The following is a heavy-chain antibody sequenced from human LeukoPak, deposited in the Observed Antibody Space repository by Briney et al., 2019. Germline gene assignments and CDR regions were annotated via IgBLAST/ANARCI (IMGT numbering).Heavy chain of an antibody. CDR3: AREDYYDSSGYIFY. CDR1: GFTFSSYA. V-gene: IGHV3-33*08. D-gene: IGHD3-22*01. CDR2: IWYDGSNK. J-gene: IGHJ4*02. Sequence: PGGSLRLSCAASGFTFSSYAMHWVRQAPGKGLEWVAVIWYDGSNKYYADSVKGRFTISRDNSKNTLYLQTNSLRAEDTAVYYCAREDYYDSSGYIFYWGQGTLVTVST.